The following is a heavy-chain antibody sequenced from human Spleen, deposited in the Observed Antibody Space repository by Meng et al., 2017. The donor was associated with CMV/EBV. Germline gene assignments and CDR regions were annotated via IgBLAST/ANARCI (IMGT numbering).Heavy chain of an antibody. CDR1: GGTFSSYA. J-gene: IGHJ6*02. CDR3: ARPSVLTQDYYYGMDV. D-gene: IGHD4-23*01. CDR2: IIPIFGTA. Sequence: SVKVSCKASGGTFSSYAISWVRQAPGQGLEWMGGIIPIFGTANYAQKFQGRVTITTDESTSTAYMELGSLRSEDTAVYYCARPSVLTQDYYYGMDVWGQGTTVTVSS. V-gene: IGHV1-69*05.